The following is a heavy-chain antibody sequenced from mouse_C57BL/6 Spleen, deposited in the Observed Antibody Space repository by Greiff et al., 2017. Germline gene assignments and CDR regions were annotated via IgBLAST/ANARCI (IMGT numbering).Heavy chain of an antibody. CDR2: ISGGGGNT. CDR3: ARGWDVGPDYWYFDV. V-gene: IGHV5-9*01. D-gene: IGHD4-1*01. J-gene: IGHJ1*03. CDR1: GFTFSSYT. Sequence: EVMLVESGGGLVKPGGSLKLSCAASGFTFSSYTMSWVRQTPEKRLEWVATISGGGGNTYYPDSVKGRFTISRDNAKNTLYLQMSSLRSEDTALYYCARGWDVGPDYWYFDVWGTGTTVTVSS.